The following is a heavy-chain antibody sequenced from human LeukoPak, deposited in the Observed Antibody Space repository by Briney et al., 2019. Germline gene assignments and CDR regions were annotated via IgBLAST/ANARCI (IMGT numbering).Heavy chain of an antibody. Sequence: SETLSFTCTVSTDSITTYYWTWVRQPPGKGLEYIGYVYYTGSTNYNPSLKSRVTISLDTSKNQFSLKLTSVTAADTAVYYCARDPLGSGSYLDYWGQGTLVTVSS. CDR2: VYYTGST. CDR3: ARDPLGSGSYLDY. V-gene: IGHV4-59*01. CDR1: TDSITTYY. D-gene: IGHD3-10*02. J-gene: IGHJ4*02.